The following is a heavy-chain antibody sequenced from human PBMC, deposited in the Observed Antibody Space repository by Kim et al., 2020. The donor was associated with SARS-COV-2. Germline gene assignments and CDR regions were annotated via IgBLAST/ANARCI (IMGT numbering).Heavy chain of an antibody. CDR2: INHSGST. V-gene: IGHV4-34*01. J-gene: IGHJ4*02. CDR3: ARVGNYSANRRFDY. CDR1: GGSFSGYY. D-gene: IGHD3-10*01. Sequence: SETLSLTCAVYGGSFSGYYWSWIRQPPGKGLEWIGEINHSGSTNYNPSLKSRVTISVDTSKNQFSLKLSSVTAADTAVYYCARVGNYSANRRFDYWGQGTLVTVSS.